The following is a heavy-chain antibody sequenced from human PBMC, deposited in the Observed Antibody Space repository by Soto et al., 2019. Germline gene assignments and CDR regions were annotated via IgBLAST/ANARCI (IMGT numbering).Heavy chain of an antibody. CDR1: GGTFSSYA. CDR3: ARVATGTTPDFDY. V-gene: IGHV1-69*13. D-gene: IGHD1-7*01. J-gene: IGHJ4*02. Sequence: ASVKVSCKASGGTFSSYAISWVRQAPGQGLEWMGGIIPIFGTANYAQKFQGRVTITADESTSTAYMELSSLRSEDTAVYYCARVATGTTPDFDYWGQGTLVTVSS. CDR2: IIPIFGTA.